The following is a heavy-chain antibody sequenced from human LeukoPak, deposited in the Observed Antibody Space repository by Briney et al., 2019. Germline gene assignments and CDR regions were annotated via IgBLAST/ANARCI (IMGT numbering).Heavy chain of an antibody. D-gene: IGHD6-13*01. Sequence: ASETLSLTCAVSGGSISSSNWWSWVRQPPGKGLEWIGEIYHSGSTNYNPSLKSRVTISVDKSKNQFSLKLSSVTAADTAVYYCARDTGIADLYYYYGMDVWGQGTTVTVSS. CDR2: IYHSGST. CDR3: ARDTGIADLYYYYGMDV. V-gene: IGHV4-4*02. J-gene: IGHJ6*02. CDR1: GGSISSSNW.